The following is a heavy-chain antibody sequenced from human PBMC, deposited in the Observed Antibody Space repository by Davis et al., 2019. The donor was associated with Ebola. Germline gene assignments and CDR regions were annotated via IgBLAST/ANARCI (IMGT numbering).Heavy chain of an antibody. J-gene: IGHJ6*02. CDR2: IKQAGSEK. V-gene: IGHV3-7*01. CDR1: GFTFSSYW. Sequence: GESLKISCAASGFTFSSYWMSWVRQAPGKGLEWVANIKQAGSEKYYVDSVKGRFTISSDNAKHSLYLQMNSLRAEETAVYYCASGPVAGAYYYYGMDVWGQGTTVTVSS. CDR3: ASGPVAGAYYYYGMDV. D-gene: IGHD6-19*01.